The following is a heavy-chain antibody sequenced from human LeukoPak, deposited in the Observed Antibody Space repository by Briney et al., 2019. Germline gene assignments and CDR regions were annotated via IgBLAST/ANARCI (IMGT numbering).Heavy chain of an antibody. Sequence: SETLSLTCTVSGGSISSSSYYWGWIRQPPGKGLEWIGSIYYSGSTYYNPSLKSRVTISVDTSKNQFSLKLSSVTAADTAVYYCARDRGRIHPSDYWGQGTLVTVSS. CDR3: ARDRGRIHPSDY. D-gene: IGHD2/OR15-2a*01. J-gene: IGHJ4*02. CDR1: GGSISSSSYY. V-gene: IGHV4-39*07. CDR2: IYYSGST.